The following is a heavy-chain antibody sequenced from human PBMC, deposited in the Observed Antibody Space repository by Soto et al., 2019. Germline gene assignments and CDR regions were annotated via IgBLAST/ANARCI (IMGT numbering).Heavy chain of an antibody. CDR2: IIPILGIA. Sequence: QVQLVQSGAEVKKPGSSMKVSCKASGGTFSSYTISWVRQAPGQGLEWMGRIIPILGIATYAQKFQGRVTITANKSTSTAYMELRSLRPEDTALYYCARVISARPDYYYYMDVWGKGTTVTVSS. V-gene: IGHV1-69*02. CDR1: GGTFSSYT. CDR3: ARVISARPDYYYYMDV. J-gene: IGHJ6*03. D-gene: IGHD6-6*01.